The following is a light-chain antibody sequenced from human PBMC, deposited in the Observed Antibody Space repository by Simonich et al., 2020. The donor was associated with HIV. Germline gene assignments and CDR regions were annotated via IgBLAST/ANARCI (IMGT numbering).Light chain of an antibody. CDR2: WAS. CDR1: QSVLYSSNNKNY. V-gene: IGKV4-1*01. Sequence: DIVMTQSPDSLAVSLGERATIYCKSSQSVLYSSNNKNYLAWYQQKPGQPPKLLIYWASTRESGGPDRFSGSGSGTDFTLTISSLQAEDVAVYYCQQYYSTPYTFGQGTKLEIK. CDR3: QQYYSTPYT. J-gene: IGKJ2*01.